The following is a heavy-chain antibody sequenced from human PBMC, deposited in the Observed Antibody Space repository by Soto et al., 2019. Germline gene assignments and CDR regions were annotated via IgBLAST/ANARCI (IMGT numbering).Heavy chain of an antibody. CDR3: ARVGIAVAGGNYYYYYGMDV. CDR1: GFTFSSYS. J-gene: IGHJ6*02. CDR2: ISSSSSYI. D-gene: IGHD6-19*01. Sequence: EVQLVESGGGLVKPGGSLRLSCAASGFTFSSYSMNWVRQAPGKGLEWVSSISSSSSYIYYADSVKGRFTISRDNAKNSLYLQMNSLRAEDTAVYYCARVGIAVAGGNYYYYYGMDVWGQGTTVTVSS. V-gene: IGHV3-21*01.